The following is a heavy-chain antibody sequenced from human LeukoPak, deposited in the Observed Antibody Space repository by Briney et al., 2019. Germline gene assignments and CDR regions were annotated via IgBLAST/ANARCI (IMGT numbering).Heavy chain of an antibody. Sequence: SETLSLTCTVSGGSISSGGYYWNWIRQPAGKGLEWIGRIQTSGSTNYNPSLNSRVTISVDTSKNQFSLKLSSVTAADTAVYYCAGFTSSSSIYYYYYMDVWGKGTTVTVSS. CDR3: AGFTSSSSIYYYYYMDV. CDR1: GGSISSGGYY. J-gene: IGHJ6*03. V-gene: IGHV4-61*02. D-gene: IGHD6-6*01. CDR2: IQTSGST.